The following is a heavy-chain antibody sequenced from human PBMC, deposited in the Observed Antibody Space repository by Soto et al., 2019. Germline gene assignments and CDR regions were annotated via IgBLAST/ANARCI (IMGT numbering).Heavy chain of an antibody. V-gene: IGHV3-30-3*01. D-gene: IGHD3-22*01. J-gene: IGHJ4*02. Sequence: GGSLRLSCAASGFTFSSYAMHWVRQAPGKGLEWVAVISYDGSNKYYADSVKGRFTISRDNSKNTLYLQMNSLRAGDTAVYYCARWQDDSSGYRFDYWGQGTLVTVSS. CDR1: GFTFSSYA. CDR3: ARWQDDSSGYRFDY. CDR2: ISYDGSNK.